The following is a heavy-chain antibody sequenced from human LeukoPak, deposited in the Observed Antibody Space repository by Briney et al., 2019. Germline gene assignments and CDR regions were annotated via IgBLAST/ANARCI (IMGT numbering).Heavy chain of an antibody. J-gene: IGHJ5*02. V-gene: IGHV4-39*01. CDR2: IYYSGST. CDR3: ARQGITIFGPFDP. D-gene: IGHD3-3*01. CDR1: GGSISSSSYY. Sequence: PSETLSLTCTVSGGSISSSSYYRGWIRQPPGKGLEWIGSIYYSGSTYYNPSLKSRVTISVDTSKNQFSLKLSSVTAADTAVYYCARQGITIFGPFDPWGQGTLVTVSS.